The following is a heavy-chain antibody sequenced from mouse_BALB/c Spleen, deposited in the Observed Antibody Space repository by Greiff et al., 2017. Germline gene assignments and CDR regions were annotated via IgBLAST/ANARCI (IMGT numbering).Heavy chain of an antibody. CDR2: IWSGGST. CDR3: ARLATDYFDY. J-gene: IGHJ2*01. CDR1: GFSLTSYG. V-gene: IGHV2-2*02. D-gene: IGHD1-1*01. Sequence: QVQLQQSGPGLVQPSQSLSITCTVSGFSLTSYGVHWVRQSPGKGLEWLGVIWSGGSTDYNAAFISRLSISKDNSKSQVFFKMNSLQANDTAIYYCARLATDYFDYWGQGTTLTGSS.